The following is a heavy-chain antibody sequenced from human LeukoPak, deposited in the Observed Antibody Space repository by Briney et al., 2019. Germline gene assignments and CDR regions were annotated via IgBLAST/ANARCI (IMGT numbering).Heavy chain of an antibody. CDR3: ARLNYDSGGYYGVPNWFDP. J-gene: IGHJ5*02. V-gene: IGHV4-39*01. Sequence: SETLSLTCTVSGVSISSTNYYWGCIRQPPGKGLEWIGSFYYSGSTYYNPSLKSRVAISVDRSMNQFYLRMSSVTAADTAVYYCARLNYDSGGYYGVPNWFDPWGPGTLVTVSS. D-gene: IGHD3-22*01. CDR2: FYYSGST. CDR1: GVSISSTNYY.